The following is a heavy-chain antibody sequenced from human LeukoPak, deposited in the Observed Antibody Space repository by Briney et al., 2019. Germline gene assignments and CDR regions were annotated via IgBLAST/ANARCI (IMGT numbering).Heavy chain of an antibody. CDR1: GFTFDDYA. J-gene: IGHJ4*02. CDR3: AKDDPYYYDSSGYPL. D-gene: IGHD3-22*01. Sequence: GGSLRLSCAASGFTFDDYAMHWVRQAPGKGLEWVSAISGSGGSTYYADSVKGRFTISRDNSKNTLYLQMNSLRAEDTAVYYCAKDDPYYYDSSGYPLWGQGTLVTVSS. V-gene: IGHV3-23*01. CDR2: ISGSGGST.